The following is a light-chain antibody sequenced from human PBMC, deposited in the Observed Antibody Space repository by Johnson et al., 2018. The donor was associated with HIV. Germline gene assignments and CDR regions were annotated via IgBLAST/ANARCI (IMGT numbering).Light chain of an antibody. CDR3: GTWETSLSAGLLYS. J-gene: IGLJ1*01. Sequence: QSVLTQPPSVSAAPGQKVTISCSGSSSNIGNNYVSWYQHLPGTAPKLLIYDNDKRPSGTPDRFSGSKSATSATLGITGLQTGDEADYYCGTWETSLSAGLLYSFGTGTKVTVL. CDR2: DND. CDR1: SSNIGNNY. V-gene: IGLV1-51*01.